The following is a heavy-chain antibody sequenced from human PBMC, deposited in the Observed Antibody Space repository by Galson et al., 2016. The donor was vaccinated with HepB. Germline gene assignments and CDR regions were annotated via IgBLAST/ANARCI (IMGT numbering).Heavy chain of an antibody. J-gene: IGHJ4*02. CDR2: INTDKGNI. V-gene: IGHV1-3*04. CDR1: GYTSPMYG. D-gene: IGHD1-14*01. Sequence: SVKVSCKASGYTSPMYGSHRLRQAPGQRLEWMGGINTDKGNIKSSQKFQDRLTVSWDTSTTTAYMELSSLRSEDTARYYCATKRENRNPFDYWGQGPLVTVSS. CDR3: ATKRENRNPFDY.